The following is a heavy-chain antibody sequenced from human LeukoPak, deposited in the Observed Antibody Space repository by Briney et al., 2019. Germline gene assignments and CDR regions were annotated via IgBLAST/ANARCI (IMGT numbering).Heavy chain of an antibody. CDR3: ARGPDYYDSSGLDY. V-gene: IGHV4-61*01. J-gene: IGHJ4*02. CDR2: IYYSGST. CDR1: GGSVSSGSYC. D-gene: IGHD3-22*01. Sequence: SETLSLTCTVSGGSVSSGSYCWSWIRQPPGKGLEWIGYIYYSGSTNYNPSLKSRVTISVDTSKNQFSLKLSSVTAADTAVYYCARGPDYYDSSGLDYWGQGTLVTVSS.